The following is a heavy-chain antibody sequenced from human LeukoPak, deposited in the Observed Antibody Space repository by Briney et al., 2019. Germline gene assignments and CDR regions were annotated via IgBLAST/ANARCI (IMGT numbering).Heavy chain of an antibody. J-gene: IGHJ3*02. CDR3: AKSNGYGLVDI. V-gene: IGHV4-38-2*02. D-gene: IGHD3-10*01. CDR1: GYSISSGFY. Sequence: SETLSLTCTVSGYSISSGFYWGWIRQPPGKGLEWIGNIFYSGSTYYSPSLKSRVTISLDTSRNQFSLKLNSVTAADTAVYYCAKSNGYGLVDIWGQGTMVTVSS. CDR2: IFYSGST.